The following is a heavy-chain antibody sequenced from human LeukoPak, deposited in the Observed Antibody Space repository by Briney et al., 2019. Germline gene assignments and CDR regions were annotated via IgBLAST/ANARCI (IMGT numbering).Heavy chain of an antibody. CDR1: GFTFSSYS. D-gene: IGHD3-10*01. CDR2: ISSSSSYI. J-gene: IGHJ4*02. Sequence: PGRSLRLSCAASGFTFSSYSMNWVRQAPGKGLEWVSSISSSSSYIYYADSVKGRFTISRDNAKNSLYLQMNSLRAEDTAVYYCARVLYGSGSYDLDYWGQGTLVTVSS. V-gene: IGHV3-21*01. CDR3: ARVLYGSGSYDLDY.